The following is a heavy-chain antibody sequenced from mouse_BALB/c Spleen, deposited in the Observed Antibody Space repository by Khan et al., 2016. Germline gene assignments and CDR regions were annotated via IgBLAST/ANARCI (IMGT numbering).Heavy chain of an antibody. D-gene: IGHD1-1*02. J-gene: IGHJ2*01. V-gene: IGHV5-17*02. Sequence: EVELVESGGGLVQPGGSRKLSCAASGFTFSSFGMHWVRQAPEQGLEWVAYISSGSSTIYYADTVKGRFTITRDNPKNTLFLQMTSLRSEDTARFYCERGYGGSPYYFDSWGQGTTLTISS. CDR3: ERGYGGSPYYFDS. CDR2: ISSGSSTI. CDR1: GFTFSSFG.